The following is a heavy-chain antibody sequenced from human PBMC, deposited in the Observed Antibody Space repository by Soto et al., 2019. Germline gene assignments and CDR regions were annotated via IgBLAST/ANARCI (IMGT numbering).Heavy chain of an antibody. J-gene: IGHJ4*02. CDR1: GYNFINHF. CDR2: INTGDGGT. Sequence: QVQLVQSGADVRKPGATMKVSCTTSGYNFINHFIHWVRQAPGQGPQRTGLINTGDGGTRYAQKFQGKLTMTRDTSTNTVHMDLSSLRSEDTAVYYCVRSVYAIGEYDVSYFDPWGQGTVVTVSS. V-gene: IGHV1-46*01. D-gene: IGHD4-17*01. CDR3: VRSVYAIGEYDVSYFDP.